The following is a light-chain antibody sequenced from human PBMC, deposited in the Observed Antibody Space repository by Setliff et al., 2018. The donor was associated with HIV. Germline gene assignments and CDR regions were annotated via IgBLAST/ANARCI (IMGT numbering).Light chain of an antibody. J-gene: IGLJ1*01. CDR1: SSDVRDYNY. CDR2: EVR. Sequence: QSALAQPASVSGSPGQSITISCFGTSSDVRDYNYVSWYQHHPGKAPKLIIYEVRNRPSGVSHRFSGSKSGNTASLTISGLQAEDEADYYCSSYAISNTRPFGTGTKVTVL. V-gene: IGLV2-14*01. CDR3: SSYAISNTRP.